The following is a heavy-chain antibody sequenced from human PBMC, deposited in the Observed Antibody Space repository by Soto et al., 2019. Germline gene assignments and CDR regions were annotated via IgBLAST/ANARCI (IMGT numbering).Heavy chain of an antibody. Sequence: EASVTVSCKASGYTFTSYAMHWVRQAPGQRLEWMGWINAGNGNTKYSQKFQGRVTITRDTSASTAYMELSSLRSEDTAVYYCASNSAAGYYYYYGMDVWGQGTTVTVSS. CDR3: ASNSAAGYYYYYGMDV. V-gene: IGHV1-3*01. J-gene: IGHJ6*02. D-gene: IGHD6-13*01. CDR1: GYTFTSYA. CDR2: INAGNGNT.